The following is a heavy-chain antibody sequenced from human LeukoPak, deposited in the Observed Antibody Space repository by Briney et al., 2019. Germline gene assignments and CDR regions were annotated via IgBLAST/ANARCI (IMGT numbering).Heavy chain of an antibody. CDR3: AKDRRVTMIVVVSMDLDY. Sequence: PGGSLRLSCAASGFTFSSYSMNWVRQAPGKGLEWVSSISSSSSYIYYADSVKGRFTISRDNAKNSLYLQMNSLRAEDTAVYYCAKDRRVTMIVVVSMDLDYWGQGTLVTVSS. D-gene: IGHD3-22*01. CDR1: GFTFSSYS. V-gene: IGHV3-21*04. CDR2: ISSSSSYI. J-gene: IGHJ4*02.